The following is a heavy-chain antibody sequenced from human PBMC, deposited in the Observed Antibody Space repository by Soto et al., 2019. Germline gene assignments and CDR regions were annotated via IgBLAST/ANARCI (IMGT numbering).Heavy chain of an antibody. CDR1: GYTFTSHY. J-gene: IGHJ4*02. D-gene: IGHD2-15*01. CDR3: ARDLEVTYCSGSSCSSSLDY. Sequence: QVQLVQSGAEVKKPGASVKVSCKASGYTFTSHYMHWVRQAPGQGLEWMGIINPSGGSTSHGQKFQGRVTMTWDTSTSAVYMELSSLRSEDTAVYYCARDLEVTYCSGSSCSSSLDYWGQGTLVTFSS. CDR2: INPSGGST. V-gene: IGHV1-46*01.